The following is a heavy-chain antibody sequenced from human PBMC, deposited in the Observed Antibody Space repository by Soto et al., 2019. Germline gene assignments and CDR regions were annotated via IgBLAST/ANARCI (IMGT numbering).Heavy chain of an antibody. CDR1: GFTFSSYA. J-gene: IGHJ6*02. D-gene: IGHD2-15*01. CDR3: AKVGDILPAPSLFMDV. CDR2: ISGSGGST. Sequence: GGSLRLSCAASGFTFSSYAMSWVRQAPGKGLEWVSAISGSGGSTYYADSVKGRFTISRDNSKNTLYLQMNSLRAEDTAVYYCAKVGDILPAPSLFMDVWGQGTTVTVSS. V-gene: IGHV3-23*01.